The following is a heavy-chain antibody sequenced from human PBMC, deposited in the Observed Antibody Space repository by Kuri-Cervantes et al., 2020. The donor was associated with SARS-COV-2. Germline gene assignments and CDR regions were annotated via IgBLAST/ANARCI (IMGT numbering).Heavy chain of an antibody. V-gene: IGHV3-48*04. CDR3: ARDLRMGKSLDY. D-gene: IGHD7-27*01. CDR1: GFTLSSYS. CDR2: ISTSGGSI. Sequence: GGSLRLSCAASGFTLSSYSMNWVRQAPGKGLEWVSYISTSGGSIFYADSVKGRFTISRDNAKNSVYLQMDSLRVEDTVVYYCARDLRMGKSLDYWGQGTLVTVSS. J-gene: IGHJ4*02.